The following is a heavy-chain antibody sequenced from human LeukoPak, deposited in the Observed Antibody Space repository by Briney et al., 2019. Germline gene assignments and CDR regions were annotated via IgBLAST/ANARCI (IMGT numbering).Heavy chain of an antibody. CDR1: GFTFSNAW. J-gene: IGHJ6*02. V-gene: IGHV3-15*01. CDR3: TTPYCSGGTCPWDFYGMDV. Sequence: GGSLRLSCAASGFTFSNAWMSWVRQAPGKGLEWVGRIKSKTDGGTTDYAAPVKGRFTISRDDSKNTLYLQMNSLKTEDTAVYYCTTPYCSGGTCPWDFYGMDVWGQGTTVTVSS. D-gene: IGHD2-15*01. CDR2: IKSKTDGGTT.